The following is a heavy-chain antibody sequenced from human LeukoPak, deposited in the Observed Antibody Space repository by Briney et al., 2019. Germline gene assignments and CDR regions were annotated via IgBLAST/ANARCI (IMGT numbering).Heavy chain of an antibody. J-gene: IGHJ4*02. Sequence: GASLKVSCKASGGTFSSCAISWVRQAPGQGLEWMGGIIPIFGTANYAQKFQGRVTITADESPSADYIELSRLRSEDTAVYFRQKAAYDILTGYLFDYWGQGTLVTVSS. CDR2: IIPIFGTA. CDR3: QKAAYDILTGYLFDY. CDR1: GGTFSSCA. D-gene: IGHD3-9*01. V-gene: IGHV1-69*13.